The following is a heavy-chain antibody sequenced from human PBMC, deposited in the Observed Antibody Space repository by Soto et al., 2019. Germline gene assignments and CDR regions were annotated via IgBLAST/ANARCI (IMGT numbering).Heavy chain of an antibody. CDR3: VKGYWKGDV. J-gene: IGHJ6*02. V-gene: IGHV3-23*01. CDR1: GFTFSTYA. Sequence: EVQLLESGGGLVQPGGSLRLSCAASGFTFSTYAMNWVRQAPGNGLEWVSAISGSGGSIHYAVSVKGRFTISRDNSKNTLYLQMNSLRDEDTAVYHCVKGYWKGDVWGQGTTVTVSS. CDR2: ISGSGGSI. D-gene: IGHD1-1*01.